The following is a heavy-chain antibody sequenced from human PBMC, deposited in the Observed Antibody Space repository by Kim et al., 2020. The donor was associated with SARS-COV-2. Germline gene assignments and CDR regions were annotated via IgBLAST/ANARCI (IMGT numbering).Heavy chain of an antibody. CDR3: AGGSGGFKRNWWFGA. CDR2: MYYSGSA. J-gene: IGHJ5*02. Sequence: SESLSLTCNVSGGSITGYYRSWIRQPPGKGLEWIGNMYYSGSANSTPSPKSRVNRSVDTLQSQVNLRLTYVTAADTAVYSCAGGSGGFKRNWWFGAWGQG. V-gene: IGHV4-59*13. D-gene: IGHD2-15*01. CDR1: GGSITGYY.